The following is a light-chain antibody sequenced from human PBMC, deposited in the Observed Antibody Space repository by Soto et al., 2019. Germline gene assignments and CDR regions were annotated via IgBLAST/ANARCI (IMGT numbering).Light chain of an antibody. CDR3: CSYARSSTYV. CDR2: EGS. CDR1: SSDVGTYNL. V-gene: IGLV2-23*01. J-gene: IGLJ1*01. Sequence: QCVLTQPASVSGSPGQSITISCTGTSSDVGTYNLVSWYQQHPGKAPKLMIYEGSKRPSGVSNRFSGSKSGNTASLTISGLQAEDEAHYYCCSYARSSTYVFGTGTKLTVL.